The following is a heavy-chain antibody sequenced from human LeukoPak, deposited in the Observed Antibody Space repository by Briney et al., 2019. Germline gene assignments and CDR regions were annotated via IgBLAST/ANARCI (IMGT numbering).Heavy chain of an antibody. CDR2: MNPNSGNT. V-gene: IGHV1-8*03. CDR1: GYTFTGYY. J-gene: IGHJ6*03. CDR3: ARRYCSGGSCYSGEKNYYYYYMDV. Sequence: ASVKVSCKASGYTFTGYYMHWVRQATGQGLEWMGWMNPNSGNTGYAQKFQGRVTITRNTSISTAYMELSSLRSEDTAVYYCARRYCSGGSCYSGEKNYYYYYMDVWGKGTTVTISS. D-gene: IGHD2-15*01.